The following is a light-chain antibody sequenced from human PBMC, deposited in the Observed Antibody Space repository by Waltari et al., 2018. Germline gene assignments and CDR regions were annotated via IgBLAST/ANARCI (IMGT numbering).Light chain of an antibody. CDR3: MQGRHWPYT. CDR1: QSLVYSDGNIH. V-gene: IGKV2-30*01. CDR2: RVS. Sequence: DVVMTQSPLSLPVTLGQPASISCRSSQSLVYSDGNIHLSWFQQRPGQSPRRLIYRVSNRDSGVPARFSGSGSGTDFTLRINRVAAEDVGVYYCMQGRHWPYTFGQGTKLEIK. J-gene: IGKJ2*01.